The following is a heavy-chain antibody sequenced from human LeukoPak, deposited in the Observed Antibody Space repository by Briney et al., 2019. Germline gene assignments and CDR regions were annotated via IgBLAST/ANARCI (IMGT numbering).Heavy chain of an antibody. V-gene: IGHV4-39*01. CDR2: IYYSGSS. CDR1: GGSISSGNYY. J-gene: IGHJ4*02. CDR3: ASRGYSWYFDY. Sequence: SETLSLTCTVSGGSISSGNYYWGWIRQPPGRGLEWIGSIYYSGSSFYNSSLKSRVTISVDTSKNQFSLKLSSVTAADTAVYYCASRGYSWYFDYWGQGTLVTVSS. D-gene: IGHD5-18*01.